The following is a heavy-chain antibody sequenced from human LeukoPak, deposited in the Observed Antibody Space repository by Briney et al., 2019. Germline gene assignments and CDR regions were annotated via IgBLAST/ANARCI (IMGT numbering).Heavy chain of an antibody. V-gene: IGHV3-23*01. J-gene: IGHJ4*02. CDR2: ITDGGGGT. CDR1: GFTFSTYA. Sequence: GGSLRLSCAASGFTFSTYAMTWVRQAPGKGLEWVSSITDGGGGTYYADSVKGRFTISRDNSKNTVYLQMNSLRVEDTAVYYCARGGLCGATFYLAPHWGRGTLVTVSS. CDR3: ARGGLCGATFYLAPH. D-gene: IGHD2-15*01.